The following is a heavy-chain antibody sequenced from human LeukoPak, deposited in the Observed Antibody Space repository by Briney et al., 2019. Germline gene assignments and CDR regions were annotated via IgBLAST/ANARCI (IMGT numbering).Heavy chain of an antibody. V-gene: IGHV4-34*01. CDR2: INHSGST. Sequence: PSETLSLTCAVYGGSFSGYYWSWIRQPPGKGLEWIGEINHSGSTNYNPSLKSRVTTSVDTSKNQFSLKLSSVTAADTAVYYCARVRSGWSRGFDYWGQGTLVTVSS. CDR3: ARVRSGWSRGFDY. CDR1: GGSFSGYY. D-gene: IGHD6-19*01. J-gene: IGHJ4*02.